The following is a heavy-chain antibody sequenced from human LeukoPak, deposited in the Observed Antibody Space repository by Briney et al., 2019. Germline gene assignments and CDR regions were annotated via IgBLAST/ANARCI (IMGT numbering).Heavy chain of an antibody. V-gene: IGHV3-20*01. CDR2: INWNGGST. CDR3: ARVRLDSSSWYGGGYFDY. J-gene: IGHJ4*02. Sequence: GGSLRLSCAASGFTFDDYGMSWVRQAPGKGLEWVSGINWNGGSTGYADSVKGRFTISRDNAKNSLYLQMNSLRAEDTALYHCARVRLDSSSWYGGGYFDYWGQGTLVTVSS. CDR1: GFTFDDYG. D-gene: IGHD6-13*01.